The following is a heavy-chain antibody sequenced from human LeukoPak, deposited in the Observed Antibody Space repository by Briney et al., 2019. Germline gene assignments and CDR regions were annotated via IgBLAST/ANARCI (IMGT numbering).Heavy chain of an antibody. V-gene: IGHV1-2*02. CDR1: GYTFTDYY. Sequence: ASVKVSCKTSGYTFTDYYIHWVRQAPGQGLDWMGWINPNSGGTYYARKFQGRVTMTRDTSITTAYMELNRLKSDDTAVYYCVRDRPHNWFDPWGQGTLVTVSS. CDR2: INPNSGGT. CDR3: VRDRPHNWFDP. J-gene: IGHJ5*02.